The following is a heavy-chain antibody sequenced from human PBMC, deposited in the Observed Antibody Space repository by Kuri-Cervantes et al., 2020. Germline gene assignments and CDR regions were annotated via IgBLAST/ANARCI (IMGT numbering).Heavy chain of an antibody. J-gene: IGHJ4*02. CDR2: IIPIAGTP. CDR3: ARHPTVVTPSFDY. CDR1: GDTFSSYV. Sequence: SVKVSCKASGDTFSSYVFSWVRQAPGQGLEWMGGIIPIAGTPNYAPKFQGRVTITADKSTSTAYMELTSLRSDDTAVYYCARHPTVVTPSFDYWGQGTLVTVSS. V-gene: IGHV1-69*06. D-gene: IGHD4-23*01.